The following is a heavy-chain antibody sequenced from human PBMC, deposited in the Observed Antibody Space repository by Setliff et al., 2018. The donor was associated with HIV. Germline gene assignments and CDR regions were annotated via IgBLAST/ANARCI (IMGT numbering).Heavy chain of an antibody. CDR3: AKGAGFYGDYTFDH. CDR1: GPSINIHY. V-gene: IGHV4-59*11. J-gene: IGHJ4*02. D-gene: IGHD4-17*01. Sequence: PSETLSLTCTVSGPSINIHYWSWIRQSPRKGFEWIGYIYSTGSTNYNPSLQSRVTISMVASRNQFSLKVTSVTAADTAVYYCAKGAGFYGDYTFDHWGRGRQVTVSS. CDR2: IYSTGST.